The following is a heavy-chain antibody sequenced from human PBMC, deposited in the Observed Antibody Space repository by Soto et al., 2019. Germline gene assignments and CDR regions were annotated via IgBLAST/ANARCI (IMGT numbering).Heavy chain of an antibody. D-gene: IGHD6-13*01. CDR2: IYPGDSDT. Sequence: PGESLKISCKGSGYSFTSYWIGWVRQMPGKGLEWMGIIYPGDSDTRYSPSFQGQVTISADKSISTAYLQWSSLKASDTSMYYCARTSAAGKYYYGMDVCGQGTTVTVSS. CDR3: ARTSAAGKYYYGMDV. CDR1: GYSFTSYW. J-gene: IGHJ6*02. V-gene: IGHV5-51*01.